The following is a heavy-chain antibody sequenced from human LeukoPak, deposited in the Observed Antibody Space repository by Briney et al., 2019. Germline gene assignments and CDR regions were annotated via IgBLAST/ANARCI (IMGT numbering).Heavy chain of an antibody. V-gene: IGHV3-9*01. J-gene: IGHJ4*02. Sequence: PGGSPRLSCAASGFTFDDYAMHWVRQAPGKGLEWVSGISWNSGSIGYADSVKGRFTISRDNAKNSLYLQMNSLRAEDTALYYCAKDIYSGYDSYYFDYWGQGTLVTVSS. CDR1: GFTFDDYA. D-gene: IGHD5-12*01. CDR3: AKDIYSGYDSYYFDY. CDR2: ISWNSGSI.